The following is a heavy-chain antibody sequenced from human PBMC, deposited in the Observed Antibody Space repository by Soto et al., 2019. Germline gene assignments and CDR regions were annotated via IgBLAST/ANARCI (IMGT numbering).Heavy chain of an antibody. CDR1: GGSFSGYY. CDR2: INHSGST. J-gene: IGHJ4*02. Sequence: QVQLQQWGAGLLKPSETLSLTCAVYGGSFSGYYWSWIRQPPGKGLEWIGEINHSGSTNYNPSLKSRVTISVDTSKNQFSLKLSSVTAADTAVYYCARGRGVAAAGPNEDSDYWGQGTLVTVSS. V-gene: IGHV4-34*01. D-gene: IGHD6-13*01. CDR3: ARGRGVAAAGPNEDSDY.